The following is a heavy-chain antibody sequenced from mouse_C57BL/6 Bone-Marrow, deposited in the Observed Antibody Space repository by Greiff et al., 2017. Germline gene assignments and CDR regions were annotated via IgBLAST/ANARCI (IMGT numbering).Heavy chain of an antibody. Sequence: VQLQESGPELVKPGASVKISCKASGYAFSSSWMNWVKQRPGKGLEWIGRIYPGDGDTNYNGKFKGKATLTADKSSSTAYMQLSSLTSEDSAVYFCARVGNYYYGLDYWDQGTTLTVSS. CDR3: ARVGNYYYGLDY. D-gene: IGHD1-1*01. CDR2: IYPGDGDT. V-gene: IGHV1-82*01. CDR1: GYAFSSSW. J-gene: IGHJ2*01.